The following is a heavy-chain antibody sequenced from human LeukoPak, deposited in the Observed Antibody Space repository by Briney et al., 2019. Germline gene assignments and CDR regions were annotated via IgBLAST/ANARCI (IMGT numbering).Heavy chain of an antibody. CDR1: GFTFSSYG. CDR2: IWYDGSNK. Sequence: PGRSLRLSCAASGFTFSSYGMHWVRQAPGKGLEWVAVIWYDGSNKYYADSVKGRFTISRDNSNNTLYLQMNSQRAEDTAVYYCARGCGSGWGKDYWGQGTLVTVSS. D-gene: IGHD6-19*01. CDR3: ARGCGSGWGKDY. J-gene: IGHJ4*02. V-gene: IGHV3-33*01.